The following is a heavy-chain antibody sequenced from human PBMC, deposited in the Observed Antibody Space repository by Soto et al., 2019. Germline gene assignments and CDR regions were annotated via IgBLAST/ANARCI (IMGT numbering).Heavy chain of an antibody. CDR1: GFTFSSHG. D-gene: IGHD5-12*01. J-gene: IGHJ4*02. V-gene: IGHV3-48*02. CDR2: IHPGGTTK. CDR3: ARVRGPTVATMYFDN. Sequence: GGSLRLSCAASGFTFSSHGMIWVRQAPGKGLEWVSYIHPGGTTKYSADSVKGRFTISRDNARNSLHLQMNSLRDEDTAVYYCARVRGPTVATMYFDNWGQGTLVTVSS.